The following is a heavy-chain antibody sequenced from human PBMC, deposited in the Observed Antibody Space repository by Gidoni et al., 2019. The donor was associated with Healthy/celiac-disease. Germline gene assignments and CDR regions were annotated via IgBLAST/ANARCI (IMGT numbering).Heavy chain of an antibody. CDR2: ISGSGGST. D-gene: IGHD2-21*02. J-gene: IGHJ4*02. V-gene: IGHV3-23*01. CDR3: AKEGGDYCFDY. Sequence: EVQLLESGGGLVQPGGSLRLSCAASGFTFSSYAMSWVRQAPVKGLEWVAAISGSGGSTYYADSGKGRFTISRDNSKNTLDLQMNSLRAEDTAVYYCAKEGGDYCFDYWGQGTLVTVSS. CDR1: GFTFSSYA.